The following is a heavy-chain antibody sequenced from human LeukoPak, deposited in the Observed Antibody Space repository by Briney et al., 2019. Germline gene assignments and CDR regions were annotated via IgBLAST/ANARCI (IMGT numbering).Heavy chain of an antibody. CDR3: ARDSLRFLEWLLEDYYYGMDV. CDR2: ISAYNGNT. Sequence: GASVKVSCKASGYTFTIYGISWVRQAPGQGLEWMGWISAYNGNTNYAQKLQGRVTMTTDTSTSTAYMELRSLRSDDTAVYYCARDSLRFLEWLLEDYYYGMDVWGQGTTVTVSS. CDR1: GYTFTIYG. J-gene: IGHJ6*02. D-gene: IGHD3-3*01. V-gene: IGHV1-18*01.